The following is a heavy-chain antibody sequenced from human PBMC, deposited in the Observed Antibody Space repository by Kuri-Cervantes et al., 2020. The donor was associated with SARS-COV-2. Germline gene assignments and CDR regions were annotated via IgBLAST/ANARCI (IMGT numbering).Heavy chain of an antibody. J-gene: IGHJ5*02. Sequence: GSLRLSCTVSGGSISDHYWSWIRQPPGKGLEWIGYIYHSGSTNYNPSLNSRVTISIDTSKNQFALRLSTVTAADTAVYYCARGGTYYYDRSGFDWFDPWGQGTLVTVSS. CDR3: ARGGTYYYDRSGFDWFDP. CDR1: GGSISDHY. V-gene: IGHV4-59*11. CDR2: IYHSGST. D-gene: IGHD3-22*01.